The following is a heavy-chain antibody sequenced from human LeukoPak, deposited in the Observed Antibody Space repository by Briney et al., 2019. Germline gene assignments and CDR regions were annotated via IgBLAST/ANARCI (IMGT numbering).Heavy chain of an antibody. V-gene: IGHV4-34*01. J-gene: IGHJ5*02. Sequence: SETLSLTCAVYGGSFSGYFWSWIHQPPGKGLEWIGEINHSGSTNYNPSLKSRVTISVDTSKNQFSLKLSSVTAADTAVYYCARGDFWSGYPNWFDPWGQGTLVTVSS. CDR2: INHSGST. CDR1: GGSFSGYF. D-gene: IGHD3-3*01. CDR3: ARGDFWSGYPNWFDP.